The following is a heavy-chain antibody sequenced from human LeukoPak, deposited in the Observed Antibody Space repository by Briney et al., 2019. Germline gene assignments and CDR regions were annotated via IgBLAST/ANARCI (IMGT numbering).Heavy chain of an antibody. V-gene: IGHV3-48*03. J-gene: IGHJ6*02. CDR3: AGSDGYTGYYYGMDV. D-gene: IGHD5-24*01. Sequence: PGWSVPVSCVACGWTFSKYLMNWLRQAAAKGLDGVSYISINGSTIYNAGSSKGRFTISRDNAKNSLYLQMNSLRAEDTAVYYCAGSDGYTGYYYGMDVWGQGTTVTVSS. CDR1: GWTFSKYL. CDR2: ISINGSTI.